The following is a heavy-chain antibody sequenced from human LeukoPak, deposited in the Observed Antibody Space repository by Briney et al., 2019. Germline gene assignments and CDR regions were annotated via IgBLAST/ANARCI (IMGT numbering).Heavy chain of an antibody. Sequence: PSETLSLTCAVYGGSFSGYYWSWIRQPPGKGLEWIGEINHSGSTNYNPSLKSRVTISVDTSKNQFSLKLSSVTAADTAVYYCARGHNSNYNWFDPWGQGTLVTVSS. J-gene: IGHJ5*02. D-gene: IGHD4-11*01. CDR2: INHSGST. V-gene: IGHV4-34*01. CDR3: ARGHNSNYNWFDP. CDR1: GGSFSGYY.